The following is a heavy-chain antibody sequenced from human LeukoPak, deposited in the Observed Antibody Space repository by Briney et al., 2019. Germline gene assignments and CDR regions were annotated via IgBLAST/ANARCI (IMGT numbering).Heavy chain of an antibody. CDR2: INHSGST. J-gene: IGHJ6*03. Sequence: SETLSLTCAVYGGSFSGYYWSWIRQPPGKGLEWIGEINHSGSTNYNPSLKSRVTISVDTSKNQFSLKLSSVTAADTAVYYCARGRSSMVRGYYYYYMDVWGRGTTVTISS. CDR1: GGSFSGYY. V-gene: IGHV4-34*01. CDR3: ARGRSSMVRGYYYYYMDV. D-gene: IGHD3-10*01.